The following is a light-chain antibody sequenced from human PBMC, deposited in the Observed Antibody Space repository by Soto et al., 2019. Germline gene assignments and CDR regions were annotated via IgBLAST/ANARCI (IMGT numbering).Light chain of an antibody. J-gene: IGKJ2*01. CDR3: QQYGGSPLYT. Sequence: EIVLTQSPGTLSLSPGERATLSCRASQSVSDNFLAWYQQKPGQSPRLLIYGASSRATGIPDRFIGSGSGTDFTLTINRLEPEDFAVYYCQQYGGSPLYTFGQGTKLEIK. CDR2: GAS. V-gene: IGKV3-20*01. CDR1: QSVSDNF.